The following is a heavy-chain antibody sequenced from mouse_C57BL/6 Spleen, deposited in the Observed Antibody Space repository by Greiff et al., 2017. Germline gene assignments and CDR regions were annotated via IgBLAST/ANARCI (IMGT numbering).Heavy chain of an antibody. D-gene: IGHD2-3*01. CDR3: ARGNGYYAAWFAY. J-gene: IGHJ3*01. CDR1: GFTFSSYA. V-gene: IGHV5-4*01. CDR2: ICDGGSYT. Sequence: EVQRVESGGGLVKPGGSLKLSCAASGFTFSSYAMSWVRQTPEKRLEWVATICDGGSYTYYPDNVKGRFTLSRDDAKNNLYLQMSQLEAEDTSMYYCARGNGYYAAWFAYWGQGTLVTVAA.